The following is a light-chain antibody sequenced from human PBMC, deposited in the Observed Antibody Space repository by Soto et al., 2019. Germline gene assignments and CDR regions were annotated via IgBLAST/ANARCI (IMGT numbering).Light chain of an antibody. Sequence: IQMPQSPSTLSASVGDTVTVTCLASQSVSGWLSWYQQKPGEAPKLLIYDASALPRGVPSRFSGSGSGTKFTLTIASLQPDDFATYYCQQYETFSGTFGPGTKVDIK. V-gene: IGKV1-5*01. CDR1: QSVSGW. CDR2: DAS. CDR3: QQYETFSGT. J-gene: IGKJ1*01.